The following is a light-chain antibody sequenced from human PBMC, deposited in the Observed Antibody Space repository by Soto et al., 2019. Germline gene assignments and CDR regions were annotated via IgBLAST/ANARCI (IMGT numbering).Light chain of an antibody. CDR3: QHYNSAPRT. J-gene: IGKJ1*01. V-gene: IGKV3-20*01. CDR1: QRISNTD. Sequence: SPGTQSLAPGGRGILKRRVSQRISNTDLTWYHQRAGQAPRVLIYDASRRATGIPVRFSGSGSGTDFSLTIYNLESEDCAVYYCQHYNSAPRTFGLGTKVDIK. CDR2: DAS.